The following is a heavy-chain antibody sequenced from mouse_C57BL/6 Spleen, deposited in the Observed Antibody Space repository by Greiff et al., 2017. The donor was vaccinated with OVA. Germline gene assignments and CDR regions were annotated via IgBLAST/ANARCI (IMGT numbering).Heavy chain of an antibody. J-gene: IGHJ3*01. CDR1: GYSITSGYY. V-gene: IGHV3-6*01. Sequence: VQLQESGPGLVKPSQSLSLTCSVTGYSITSGYYWNWIRQFPGNKLEWMGYISYDGSNNYNPSLKNRISITRDTSKNQFFLKLNSVTTEDTATYYCARDYYSNPWFAYWGQGTLVTVSA. CDR3: ARDYYSNPWFAY. D-gene: IGHD2-5*01. CDR2: ISYDGSN.